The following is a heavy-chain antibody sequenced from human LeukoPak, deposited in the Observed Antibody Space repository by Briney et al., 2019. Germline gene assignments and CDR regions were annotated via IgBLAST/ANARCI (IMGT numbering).Heavy chain of an antibody. CDR1: GFTFSSYS. CDR3: ARVTSTSFDY. V-gene: IGHV3-21*01. D-gene: IGHD5-24*01. Sequence: GGSLRLSCAASGFTFSSYSMNWVRQAPGKGLEWVSSISSSSSYIYYAHSVKGRFTISRDNAKNSLYLQMNSLRAEDTAVYYCARVTSTSFDYWGQGTLVTVSS. CDR2: ISSSSSYI. J-gene: IGHJ4*02.